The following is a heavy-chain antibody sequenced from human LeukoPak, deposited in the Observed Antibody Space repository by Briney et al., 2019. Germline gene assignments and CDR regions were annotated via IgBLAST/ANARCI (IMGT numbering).Heavy chain of an antibody. Sequence: GGSLRLSCAASGFNFSSYAMHWVRQAPGKGLEWVAFIHYDGSNNYYADSVKGRFTISRDNSKNTLYLQMNTLRADDTAVYYCAKDHGSSDWYYFDYWGQGTLVTVSS. D-gene: IGHD6-13*01. CDR1: GFNFSSYA. CDR3: AKDHGSSDWYYFDY. CDR2: IHYDGSNN. J-gene: IGHJ4*02. V-gene: IGHV3-30*02.